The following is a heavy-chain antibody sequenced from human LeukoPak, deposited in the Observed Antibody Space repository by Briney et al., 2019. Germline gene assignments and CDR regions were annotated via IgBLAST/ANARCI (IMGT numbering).Heavy chain of an antibody. Sequence: SETLSLTCSVSGGSISSLYWSWIRQPPGKGLEWIGYIYYTGSTNYNPSLKSRVTMFVDMSKNQFSLKLSSVTAADTAVYYCASSKTNGDSSGWYAWFDPWGQGTPVTVSS. D-gene: IGHD6-19*01. CDR1: GGSISSLY. V-gene: IGHV4-59*01. CDR2: IYYTGST. J-gene: IGHJ5*02. CDR3: ASSKTNGDSSGWYAWFDP.